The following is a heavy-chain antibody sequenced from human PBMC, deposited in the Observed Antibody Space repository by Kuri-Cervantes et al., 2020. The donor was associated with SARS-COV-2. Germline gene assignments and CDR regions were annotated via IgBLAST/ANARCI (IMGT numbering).Heavy chain of an antibody. Sequence: SVKVSCKASGYTFTGYYMHWVRQAPGQGLEWMERLSPVLRTTHYAQKFRGRLTITADSSTTTAYMDLGSLKSDDTAVYYCAVGGEYQMLGPYLNYWGQGTLVTVSS. D-gene: IGHD3-16*01. J-gene: IGHJ4*02. CDR3: AVGGEYQMLGPYLNY. V-gene: IGHV1-69*08. CDR1: GYTFTGYY. CDR2: LSPVLRTT.